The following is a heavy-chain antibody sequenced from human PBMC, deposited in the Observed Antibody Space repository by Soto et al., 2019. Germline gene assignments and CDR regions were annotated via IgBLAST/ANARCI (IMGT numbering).Heavy chain of an antibody. V-gene: IGHV1-18*01. Sequence: ASVKVSCKASGYTFTSYGISWVRQAPGQGLEWMGWISAYNGNTNYAQKLQGRVTMTTDTSTSTAYMELRSLRSDDTAVYYCARSYRRRSWYELSTGDWFDPWGQGTLVTVSS. D-gene: IGHD6-13*01. J-gene: IGHJ5*02. CDR2: ISAYNGNT. CDR3: ARSYRRRSWYELSTGDWFDP. CDR1: GYTFTSYG.